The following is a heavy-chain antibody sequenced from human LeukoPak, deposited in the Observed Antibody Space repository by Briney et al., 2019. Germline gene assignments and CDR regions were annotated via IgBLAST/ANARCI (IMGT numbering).Heavy chain of an antibody. J-gene: IGHJ6*03. CDR3: ARSRGNTAMVTYYYYYYMDV. CDR1: GGSFSGYY. V-gene: IGHV4-34*01. Sequence: SETLSLTCTVSGGSFSGYYWSWIRQPPGKGLEWIGEINHSGSTNYNPSLKSRVTISVDTSKNQFSLKLSSVTAADTAVYYCARSRGNTAMVTYYYYYYMDVWGKGTTVTIPS. CDR2: INHSGST. D-gene: IGHD5-18*01.